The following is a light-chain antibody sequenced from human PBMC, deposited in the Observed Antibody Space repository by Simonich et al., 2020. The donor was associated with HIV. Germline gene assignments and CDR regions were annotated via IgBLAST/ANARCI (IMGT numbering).Light chain of an antibody. J-gene: IGLJ3*02. CDR2: DVS. Sequence: QSALTQPASVSGSPGQSITIPCTGTSSDVGAYNYVLWYQQHPGQAPKLLIYDVSNWPSGVSNRFSGSKSGNTASLTISGLQAEDEADYYCSSYTTSSTWVFGGGTKLTVL. CDR1: SSDVGAYNY. CDR3: SSYTTSSTWV. V-gene: IGLV2-14*03.